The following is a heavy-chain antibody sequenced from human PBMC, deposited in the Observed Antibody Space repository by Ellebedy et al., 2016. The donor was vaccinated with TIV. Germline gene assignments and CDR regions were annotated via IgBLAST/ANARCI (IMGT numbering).Heavy chain of an antibody. CDR3: AKGSSSGFNYDRVGFEY. Sequence: GESLKISCAASGFSFSAFAMHWVRQAPGKGLEWLSVISADGSSTYHADSVKGRFTITRDNSKNTLYLQMSRLRTDDPAVYFCAKGSSSGFNYDRVGFEYWGQGTLVTVSS. J-gene: IGHJ4*02. CDR2: ISADGSST. CDR1: GFSFSAFA. D-gene: IGHD3-22*01. V-gene: IGHV3-23*01.